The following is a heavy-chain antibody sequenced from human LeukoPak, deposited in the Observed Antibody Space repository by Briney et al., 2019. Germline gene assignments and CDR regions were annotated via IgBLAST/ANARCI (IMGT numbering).Heavy chain of an antibody. D-gene: IGHD6-19*01. Sequence: ASVKVSCKASGYTFTGYYMHWVRQAPGQGREWMGRINPNSGGTNYAQKFQGRVTMTRDTSISKAYMELSRLRSDDTAVYYCAREIAVAGMNYWGQGTLVTVSS. CDR1: GYTFTGYY. V-gene: IGHV1-2*06. J-gene: IGHJ4*02. CDR2: INPNSGGT. CDR3: AREIAVAGMNY.